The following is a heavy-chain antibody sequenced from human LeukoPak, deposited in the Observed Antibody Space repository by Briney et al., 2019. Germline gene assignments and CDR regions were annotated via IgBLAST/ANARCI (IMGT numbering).Heavy chain of an antibody. V-gene: IGHV1-2*02. CDR3: ARRQPATVGGNWFDP. CDR2: INPNSGGT. D-gene: IGHD1-26*01. CDR1: GYTFTGYY. Sequence: GASVKVSCKASGYTFTGYYMHWVRQAPGQGLEWIGWINPNSGGTNYAQKFQGRVTMTRDTSISTAYMELSRLRSDDTAVYYCARRQPATVGGNWFDPWGQGTLVTVSS. J-gene: IGHJ5*02.